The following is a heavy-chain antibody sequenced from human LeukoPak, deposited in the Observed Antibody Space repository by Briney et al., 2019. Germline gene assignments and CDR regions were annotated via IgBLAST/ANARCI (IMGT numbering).Heavy chain of an antibody. V-gene: IGHV1-69*05. CDR1: ADSFNNYA. CDR2: SIPLFGTV. CDR3: ARGGRPLGYFYMDV. J-gene: IGHJ6*03. Sequence: ASVKDSCKPSADSFNNYAFNWVRQAPGQGPEWMGGSIPLFGTVKAAQKFQGRFTITTDESTSTAYMELSSLTSEDTAVYYCARGGRPLGYFYMDVWGKGTTVTVS.